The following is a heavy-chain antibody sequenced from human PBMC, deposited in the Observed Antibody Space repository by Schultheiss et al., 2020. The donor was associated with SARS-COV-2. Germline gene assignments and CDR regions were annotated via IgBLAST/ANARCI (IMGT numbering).Heavy chain of an antibody. J-gene: IGHJ4*02. Sequence: GGSLRLSCAASGFTFSSYAMSWVRQAPGKGLEWVSAISGSGGSTYYADSVKGRFTISRDNSKNTLYLQMNSLRAEDTAVYYCARAGVTYYYGSGSYYLDYWGQGTLVTVSS. D-gene: IGHD3-10*01. V-gene: IGHV3-23*01. CDR1: GFTFSSYA. CDR3: ARAGVTYYYGSGSYYLDY. CDR2: ISGSGGST.